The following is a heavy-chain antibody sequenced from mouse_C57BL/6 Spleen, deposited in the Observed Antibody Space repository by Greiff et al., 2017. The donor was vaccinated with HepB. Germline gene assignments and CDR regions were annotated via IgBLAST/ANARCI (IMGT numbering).Heavy chain of an antibody. Sequence: EVQLEESGGGLVQPGGSLKLSCVASGFTFSNYWMNWVRQSPEKGLEWVAQIRLKSDNYATDYAESVKGRFTISRDDSKSSVYLQMNNLRAEDTGSYYCTDGWCFAYWGQGTLVTVSA. J-gene: IGHJ3*01. D-gene: IGHD1-1*02. CDR3: TDGWCFAY. CDR1: GFTFSNYW. V-gene: IGHV6-3*01. CDR2: IRLKSDNYAT.